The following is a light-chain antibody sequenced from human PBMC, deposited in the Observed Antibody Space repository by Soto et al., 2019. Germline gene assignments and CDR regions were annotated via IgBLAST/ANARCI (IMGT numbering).Light chain of an antibody. V-gene: IGKV3-11*01. Sequence: EIVLTQSPATLYLSPGERDTLSCRASQSVSTYLAWYQQKPGQAPRLLIYNASNRATGIPARFSGSGSGTEFTLTICGPEAEDFPVYYCQQRRNWPGCFGQGTKLEIK. J-gene: IGKJ2*03. CDR2: NAS. CDR1: QSVSTY. CDR3: QQRRNWPGC.